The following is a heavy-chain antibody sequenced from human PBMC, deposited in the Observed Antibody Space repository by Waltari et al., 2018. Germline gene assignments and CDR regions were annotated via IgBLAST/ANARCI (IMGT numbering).Heavy chain of an antibody. CDR1: GDSVTRPNW. D-gene: IGHD2-15*01. CDR2: VLSTGKT. CDR3: ARDRGRGLYLDA. Sequence: QLQLQESGPGLVEPSGTLSLSCAVSGDSVTRPNWWSWVRQSPQRGLGWIGEVLSTGKTNYSPSFASRVTMSLDASNNQFSLRVTSATAADTAVYYCARDRGRGLYLDAWGPGTLVTVSP. J-gene: IGHJ5*02. V-gene: IGHV4-4*02.